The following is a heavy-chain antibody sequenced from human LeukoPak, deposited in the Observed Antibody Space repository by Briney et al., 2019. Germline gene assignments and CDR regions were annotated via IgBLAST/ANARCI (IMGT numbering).Heavy chain of an antibody. V-gene: IGHV4-39*02. CDR3: ARTSGDYLRGRNRYGYFDS. J-gene: IGHJ4*02. Sequence: PSETLSLTCTVSGGSISSNNYYWGWIRQSPGKELEWIGTIYYSGTTYYNPSLKSRVTISVDTSKNHFSLNLISVTAADTAVYYCARTSGDYLRGRNRYGYFDSWGQGTLVTVSS. CDR1: GGSISSNNYY. CDR2: IYYSGTT. D-gene: IGHD3-16*02.